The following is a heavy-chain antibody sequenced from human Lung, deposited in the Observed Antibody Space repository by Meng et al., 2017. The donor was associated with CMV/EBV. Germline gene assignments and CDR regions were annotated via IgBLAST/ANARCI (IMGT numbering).Heavy chain of an antibody. CDR1: GFTFSSYS. CDR2: ISGSSTVT. V-gene: IGHV3-23*01. D-gene: IGHD6-6*01. CDR3: ARGVYSSSSNWFDP. J-gene: IGHJ5*02. Sequence: GGSLRLXCAASGFTFSSYSMSWIRQAPGKGLQWVSSISGSSTVTYYADSVKGRFTISRDNSNNTLHLQMNSLRADDTAVYYCARGVYSSSSNWFDPWGQGTLVTVSS.